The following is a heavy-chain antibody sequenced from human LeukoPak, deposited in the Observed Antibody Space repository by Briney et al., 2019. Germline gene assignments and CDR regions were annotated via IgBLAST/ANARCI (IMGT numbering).Heavy chain of an antibody. CDR3: TTYGANVAEYFEH. V-gene: IGHV1-69*05. CDR2: IIPPSGTA. D-gene: IGHD4/OR15-4a*01. Sequence: GSSVKVSCKASGGPYRYAITWVRQGPGQGLEWMGGIIPPSGTANYAQKFQGRVTIGKDDSTSTTYMELSSLRSEDTAVYYCTTYGANVAEYFEHWGQGTLVGVSS. CDR1: GGPYRYA. J-gene: IGHJ1*01.